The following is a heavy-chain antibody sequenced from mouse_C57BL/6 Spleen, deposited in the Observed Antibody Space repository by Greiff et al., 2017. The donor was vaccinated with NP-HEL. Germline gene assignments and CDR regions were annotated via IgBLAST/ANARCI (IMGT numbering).Heavy chain of an antibody. CDR2: IYPGDGDT. Sequence: VQLVESGPELVKPGASVKISCKASGYAFSSSWMNWVKQRPGKGLEWIGRIYPGDGDTNYIGKFKGKATLTADKSSSTAYMQLSSLTSEDSAVYFCARWATHWCFDVWGTGTTVTVSS. D-gene: IGHD3-1*01. CDR1: GYAFSSSW. V-gene: IGHV1-82*01. CDR3: ARWATHWCFDV. J-gene: IGHJ1*03.